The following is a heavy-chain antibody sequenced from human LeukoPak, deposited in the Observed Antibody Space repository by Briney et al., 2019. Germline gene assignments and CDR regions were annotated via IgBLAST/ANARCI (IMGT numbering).Heavy chain of an antibody. Sequence: SETLSLTCTVSGGSISSGDYYWSWIRQPPGKGLEWIGYIYYSGSTYYHPSLKSRVTISVDTSKNQFSLTLSSVTAADKAVYYCARTSRGYCSSTSCYFYYYYYYMDVWGKGTTVTVSS. V-gene: IGHV4-30-4*08. CDR1: GGSISSGDYY. CDR2: IYYSGST. D-gene: IGHD2-2*03. CDR3: ARTSRGYCSSTSCYFYYYYYYMDV. J-gene: IGHJ6*03.